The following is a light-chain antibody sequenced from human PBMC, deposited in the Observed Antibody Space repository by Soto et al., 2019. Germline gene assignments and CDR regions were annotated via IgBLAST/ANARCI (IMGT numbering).Light chain of an antibody. Sequence: EIVLTQSPATLSLSPGERATLSCRASQSVSSYLAWYQQKPGQAPRLLIFDASNRATGIPARFSGSGSGTELTLTISSLEPEDFGVDYCQQRGKWRPALTFGGGTKVEIK. CDR3: QQRGKWRPALT. CDR2: DAS. J-gene: IGKJ4*01. V-gene: IGKV3-11*01. CDR1: QSVSSY.